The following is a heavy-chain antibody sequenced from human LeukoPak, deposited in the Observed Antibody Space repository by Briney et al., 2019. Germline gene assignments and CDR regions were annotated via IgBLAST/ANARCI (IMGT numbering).Heavy chain of an antibody. D-gene: IGHD2-2*03. V-gene: IGHV1-18*01. J-gene: IGHJ6*03. CDR1: GYTFTSYG. CDR2: ISAYNGNT. CDR3: ARGAGYCSSTSCSTYYYYCYMDV. Sequence: GASVKVSCKASGYTFTSYGISWVRQAPGQGLEWMGWISAYNGNTNYAQKLQGRVTMTTDTSTSTAYMELRSLRSDDTAVYYCARGAGYCSSTSCSTYYYYCYMDVWGKGTTVTVSS.